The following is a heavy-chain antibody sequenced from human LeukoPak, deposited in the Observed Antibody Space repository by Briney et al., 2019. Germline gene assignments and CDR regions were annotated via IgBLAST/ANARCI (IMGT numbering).Heavy chain of an antibody. CDR1: GFTFSSYA. D-gene: IGHD6-13*01. CDR2: ISGSGGST. V-gene: IGHV3-23*01. Sequence: GGSLRLSCAASGFTFSSYAMSWVRQAPGKGLEWVSAISGSGGSTHYADSVKGRFTISRDNSKNTLYLQMNSLRAEDTAVYYCAKEQSMQLVPFYFDYWGQGTLVTVSS. CDR3: AKEQSMQLVPFYFDY. J-gene: IGHJ4*02.